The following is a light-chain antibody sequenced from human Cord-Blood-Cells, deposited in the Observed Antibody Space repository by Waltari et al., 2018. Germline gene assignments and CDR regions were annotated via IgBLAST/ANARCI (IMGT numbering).Light chain of an antibody. V-gene: IGKV3-11*01. CDR3: QQRINWPPT. CDR1: QSVSSY. CDR2: DAS. Sequence: EIVLTQSPATLSLSPGARATLSCRPSQSVSSYLAWYQQKPGQAPRLLIYDASNSPTGIPARFSGSGSGTDFTLTISSLEPEDFAVYYCQQRINWPPTFGGGTKVEIK. J-gene: IGKJ4*01.